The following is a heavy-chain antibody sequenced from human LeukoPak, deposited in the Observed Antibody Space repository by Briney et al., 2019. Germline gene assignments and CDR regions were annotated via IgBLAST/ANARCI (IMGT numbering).Heavy chain of an antibody. D-gene: IGHD5-18*01. CDR3: AKEGGYNYGYLDS. V-gene: IGHV3-23*01. CDR1: GFSYSSYA. J-gene: IGHJ4*02. Sequence: PGGSLRLSCAVSGFSYSSYAMSWVRQAPGKGLEGVSTISGSGDTYYVDSVKGRFTISRDNSKNTLYLQMNSLRDEDTAVYYCAKEGGYNYGYLDSWGQGTLVTVSS. CDR2: ISGSGDT.